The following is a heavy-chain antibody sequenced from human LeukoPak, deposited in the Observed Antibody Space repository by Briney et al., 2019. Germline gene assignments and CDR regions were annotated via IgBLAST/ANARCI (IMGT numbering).Heavy chain of an antibody. D-gene: IGHD3/OR15-3a*01. CDR2: IRYDGSNK. CDR3: AKDSPSTYGFSY. Sequence: GGSLRLSCAASGFIFSSYGMHWVRQAPGKGLEWVAFIRYDGSNKYYADSVKGRFTISRDNSKNTLYLQMNSLRAEDTAVYYCAKDSPSTYGFSYWGQGTLVTVSS. J-gene: IGHJ4*02. V-gene: IGHV3-30*02. CDR1: GFIFSSYG.